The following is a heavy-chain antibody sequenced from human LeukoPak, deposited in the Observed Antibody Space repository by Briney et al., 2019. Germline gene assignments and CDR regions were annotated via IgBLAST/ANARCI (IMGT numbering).Heavy chain of an antibody. J-gene: IGHJ6*02. D-gene: IGHD5-12*01. V-gene: IGHV4-59*08. CDR2: IYYSGST. CDR3: ARLHLPRLRVDGYGMDV. Sequence: SETLSLTCTVSGGSISSYYWSWIRQPPGKGLEWIGYIYYSGSTNYNPSLKSRVTISVDTSKNQFSLKLSSVTAADTAVYYCARLHLPRLRVDGYGMDVWGQGTTVTVSS. CDR1: GGSISSYY.